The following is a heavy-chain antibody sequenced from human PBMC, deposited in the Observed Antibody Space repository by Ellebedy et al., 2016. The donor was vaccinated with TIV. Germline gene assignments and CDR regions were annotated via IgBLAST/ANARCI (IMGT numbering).Heavy chain of an antibody. Sequence: GEFLKISCAASGFTFSPYSMNWVRQAPGKGLEWVSYISGSSLTKFYADSVKGRFTISRDNAESSLFLQMDSLRVEDTAVYYCARDMAWGNERMNDAFDIWGQGTMVIVSS. D-gene: IGHD7-27*01. CDR1: GFTFSPYS. J-gene: IGHJ3*02. CDR2: ISGSSLTK. CDR3: ARDMAWGNERMNDAFDI. V-gene: IGHV3-48*04.